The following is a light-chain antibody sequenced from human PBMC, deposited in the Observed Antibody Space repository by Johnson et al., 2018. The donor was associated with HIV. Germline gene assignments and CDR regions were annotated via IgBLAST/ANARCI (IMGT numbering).Light chain of an antibody. V-gene: IGLV1-51*02. CDR1: TSNIGNNY. J-gene: IGLJ1*01. CDR2: ENN. Sequence: QSVLTQPPSVSAAPGQKVTISCSGSTSNIGNNYVSWYQQLPGTAPKLVMHENNKRPSGIPDRFSGSKSGTSATLGITGLQSGDEANYYCGTWDSSLSVVFGTWTAVTVL. CDR3: GTWDSSLSVV.